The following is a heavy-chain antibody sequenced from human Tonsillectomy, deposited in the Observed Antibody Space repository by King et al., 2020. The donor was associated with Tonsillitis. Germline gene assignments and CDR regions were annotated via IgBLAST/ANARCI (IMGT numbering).Heavy chain of an antibody. CDR3: AKDSRLLLEWLNGGFDY. J-gene: IGHJ4*02. CDR2: ISGRCGST. Sequence: VQLVESGGGLVQPGGSLRLSCAASGFTFSSYAMSWVRQAPGRGLEWVSAISGRCGSTYYADSVKGRFTISRDNSKNTLYLQMNSLRAEDTAVYYCAKDSRLLLEWLNGGFDYWGQGTLVTVSS. V-gene: IGHV3-23*04. D-gene: IGHD3-3*01. CDR1: GFTFSSYA.